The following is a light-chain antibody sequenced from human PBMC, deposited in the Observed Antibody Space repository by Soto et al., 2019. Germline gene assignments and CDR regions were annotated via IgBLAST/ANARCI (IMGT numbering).Light chain of an antibody. J-gene: IGLJ1*01. Sequence: QSVLTQPPSASGTPGQRVTISCSGSSSNIGSNNVNWYQQLPGTAPKLLIYTNNQRPSGVPDRFSGSKSGASASLAISGLQPEDEGDYYCAACDDSLNGRVFGTGTKLTVL. CDR1: SSNIGSNN. V-gene: IGLV1-44*01. CDR3: AACDDSLNGRV. CDR2: TNN.